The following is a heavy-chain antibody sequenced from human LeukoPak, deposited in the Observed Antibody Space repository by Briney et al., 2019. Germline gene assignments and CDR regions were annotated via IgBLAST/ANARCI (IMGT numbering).Heavy chain of an antibody. V-gene: IGHV1-2*02. D-gene: IGHD6-19*01. CDR2: INPNSGGT. CDR1: GYTFTGYY. J-gene: IGHJ5*02. CDR3: ARGGDSSGWYGWFDP. Sequence: GASVKVSCKASGYTFTGYYMHWVRQAPGQGLEWMGWINPNSGGTNYAQKLQGRVTMTTDTSTSTAYMELRSLRSDDTAVYYCARGGDSSGWYGWFDPWGQGTLVTVSS.